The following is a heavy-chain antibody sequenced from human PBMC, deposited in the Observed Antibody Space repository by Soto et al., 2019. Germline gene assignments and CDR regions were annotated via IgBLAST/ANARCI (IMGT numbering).Heavy chain of an antibody. CDR3: ARSPSDYFDY. CDR1: GGLISSGGYY. J-gene: IGHJ4*02. V-gene: IGHV4-31*03. Sequence: SETLSLTCTVSGGLISSGGYYWSWIRQHPGKGLEWIGYIFYSGSAYYNPSLKSRVTMSVDTSKNQFSLNLSSVTAADTAVYYCARSPSDYFDYWGQGALVTVSS. CDR2: IFYSGSA.